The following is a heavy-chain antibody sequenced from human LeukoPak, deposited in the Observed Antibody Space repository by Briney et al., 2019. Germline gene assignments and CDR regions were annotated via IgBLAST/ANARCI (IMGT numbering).Heavy chain of an antibody. D-gene: IGHD3-22*01. Sequence: GGSLRLSCAASGFTFSSYWMSWVRQAPGKGLEWVANIKQDGSEKYYVDSVKGRFTISRDNAKNSLYLQMNSLRAEDTAVYYCARDIPPYYDSSGQDAFDIWGQGTMVTVSS. J-gene: IGHJ3*02. CDR2: IKQDGSEK. CDR3: ARDIPPYYDSSGQDAFDI. CDR1: GFTFSSYW. V-gene: IGHV3-7*01.